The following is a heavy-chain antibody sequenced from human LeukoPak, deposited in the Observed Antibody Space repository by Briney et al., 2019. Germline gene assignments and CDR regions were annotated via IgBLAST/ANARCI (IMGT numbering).Heavy chain of an antibody. Sequence: GGSLRLSCAASGFTFSSYWMSWVRQAPGKGLEWVANIKQDGSEKYYVDSVKGRFTISRDSAKNSLYPQMNSLRAEDTAVYYCARGPAGTFFRYFDYWGQGTLVTVSS. J-gene: IGHJ4*02. V-gene: IGHV3-7*01. CDR2: IKQDGSEK. CDR1: GFTFSSYW. CDR3: ARGPAGTFFRYFDY. D-gene: IGHD6-13*01.